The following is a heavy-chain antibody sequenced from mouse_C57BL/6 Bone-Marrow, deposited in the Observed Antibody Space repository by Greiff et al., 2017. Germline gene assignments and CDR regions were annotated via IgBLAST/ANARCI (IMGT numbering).Heavy chain of an antibody. CDR1: GYTFTSYG. CDR3: EREGMGLRLYAMDY. D-gene: IGHD1-1*01. J-gene: IGHJ4*01. CDR2: IYPRSGNT. Sequence: VQLQQSGAELARPGASVKLSCKASGYTFTSYGIRWVKQRTGQGLEWIGEIYPRSGNTYYNEKFKGKATLTADKSSSTAYLELRSLTSEDSAVYCCEREGMGLRLYAMDYWGQGTSVTVSS. V-gene: IGHV1-81*01.